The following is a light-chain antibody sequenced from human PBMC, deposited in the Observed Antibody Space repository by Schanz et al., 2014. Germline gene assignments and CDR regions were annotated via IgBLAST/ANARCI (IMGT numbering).Light chain of an antibody. CDR1: NSDVGGYNR. J-gene: IGLJ2*01. CDR3: SSYTSSSTVV. V-gene: IGLV2-18*02. CDR2: EVN. Sequence: QSALTQPRSVSGSPGQSVTISCTGTNSDVGGYNRVSWYQQPPGTAPKLVIYEVNNRPSGVPDRFSGSKSGNTASLTISGLQADDEADYYCSSYTSSSTVVFGGGTKLTVL.